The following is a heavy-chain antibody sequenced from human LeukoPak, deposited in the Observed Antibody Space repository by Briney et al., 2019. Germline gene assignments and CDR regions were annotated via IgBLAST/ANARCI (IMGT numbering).Heavy chain of an antibody. CDR1: GFTFSYYG. CDR2: IRYDGGNK. J-gene: IGHJ5*01. V-gene: IGHV3-30*02. D-gene: IGHD3-3*01. CDR3: AKDHSDFWRDYVNWFDS. Sequence: GGSLRLSCAASGFTFSYYGMHWVRQAPGKGLEWVAFIRYDGGNKNYADSVKGRFTISRDKSKNTLYLQMNSLRAEDTAVYYCAKDHSDFWRDYVNWFDSWGQGTLVTVSS.